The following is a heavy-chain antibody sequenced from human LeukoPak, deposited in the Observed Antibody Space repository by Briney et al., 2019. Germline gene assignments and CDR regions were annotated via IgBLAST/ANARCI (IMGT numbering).Heavy chain of an antibody. V-gene: IGHV3-66*01. CDR3: ASDTYYDILIGYYGMDV. CDR1: GLTLSSNY. D-gene: IGHD3-9*01. Sequence: GGCLRLSCAASGLTLSSNYMSSGRQAPGKGLEGVSVIYSGGSTYYADSVKGRFTISRDNSKNTLYLKMNSLRAEDTAVYYCASDTYYDILIGYYGMDVWGQGTTVTVSS. J-gene: IGHJ6*02. CDR2: IYSGGST.